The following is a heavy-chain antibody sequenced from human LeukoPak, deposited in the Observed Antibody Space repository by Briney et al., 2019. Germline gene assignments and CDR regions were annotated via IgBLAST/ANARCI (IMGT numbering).Heavy chain of an antibody. Sequence: PGTSLRLSCAASGFPFSDYGMNWVRQAPGKGLEWVSAISGSGGSTYYADSVKGRFTISRDNAKNTLYLQMNRLRAEDTAVYYCAGRGSGSYFDYWGQGTLVTVSS. D-gene: IGHD3-10*01. V-gene: IGHV3-23*01. CDR1: GFPFSDYG. CDR2: ISGSGGST. J-gene: IGHJ4*02. CDR3: AGRGSGSYFDY.